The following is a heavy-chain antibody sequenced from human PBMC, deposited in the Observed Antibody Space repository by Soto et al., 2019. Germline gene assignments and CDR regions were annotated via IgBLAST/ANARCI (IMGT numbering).Heavy chain of an antibody. CDR3: ARDNQPGIAVAGIDNWFDP. CDR2: INPNSGGT. D-gene: IGHD6-19*01. Sequence: GASVTVSCKASGYTFTGYYIHWVRQAHGQGLEWMGWINPNSGGTNYAQKFQGWVTMTRDTSISTAYMELSRLRSDDTAVYYCARDNQPGIAVAGIDNWFDPWGQGTLVTVSS. V-gene: IGHV1-2*04. CDR1: GYTFTGYY. J-gene: IGHJ5*02.